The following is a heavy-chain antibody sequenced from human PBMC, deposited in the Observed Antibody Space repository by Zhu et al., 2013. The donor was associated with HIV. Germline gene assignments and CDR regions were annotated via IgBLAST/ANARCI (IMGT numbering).Heavy chain of an antibody. CDR2: IDPYTGGA. CDR3: ALGKGQH. Sequence: HVQLVQSGADVKKPGVSVQVSCKIFGDTFSPNYLHWVRQAPGQGLEWMGWIDPYTGGANYAQKFQGRVTMTRDTSITTAYMELSRLRSDDTAVYYCALGKGQHWGQGTLVTVSS. D-gene: IGHD3-10*01. V-gene: IGHV1-2*02. CDR1: GDTFSPNY. J-gene: IGHJ1*01.